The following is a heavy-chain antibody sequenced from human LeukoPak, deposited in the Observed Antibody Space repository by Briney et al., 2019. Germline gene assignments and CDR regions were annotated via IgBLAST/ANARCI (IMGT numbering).Heavy chain of an antibody. CDR2: IRYDGSNK. V-gene: IGHV3-30*02. CDR1: GFTFSSYG. CDR3: AKDSRYFDWNDAFDI. J-gene: IGHJ3*02. D-gene: IGHD3-9*01. Sequence: PGGSLRLSCAASGFTFSSYGMHWVRQAPGKGLEWVAFIRYDGSNKYYADSVKGRFTISRDNSKNTLYLQMNSLRAEDTAVYYCAKDSRYFDWNDAFDIWGQGTMVTVSS.